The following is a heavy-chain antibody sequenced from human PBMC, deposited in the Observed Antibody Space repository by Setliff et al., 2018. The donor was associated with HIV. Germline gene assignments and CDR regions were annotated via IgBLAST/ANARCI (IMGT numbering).Heavy chain of an antibody. J-gene: IGHJ4*02. D-gene: IGHD5-12*01. CDR2: VNSDGSSK. CDR1: GFTLEKYW. V-gene: IGHV3-74*03. Sequence: PGGSLRLSCAASGFTLEKYWMHWVRQAPGKGLVWVSRVNSDGSSKTYADSVKGRFTISRDNAKNTLYMQMNSVRVEDTGVYYCHSGYDTEEQSYFDYWGQGALVTVSS. CDR3: HSGYDTEEQSYFDY.